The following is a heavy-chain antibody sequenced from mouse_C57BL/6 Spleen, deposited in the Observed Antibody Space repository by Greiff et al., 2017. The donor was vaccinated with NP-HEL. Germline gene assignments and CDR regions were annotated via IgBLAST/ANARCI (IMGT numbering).Heavy chain of an antibody. D-gene: IGHD2-3*01. V-gene: IGHV3-8*01. CDR1: GYSITSDY. CDR3: ARYHRDGYHAMDY. Sequence: EVHLVESGPGLAKPSQTLSLTCSVTGYSITSDYWNWIRKFPGNKLEYMGYISYSGSTYYNPSLKSRISITRDTSKNQYYLQLNSVTTEDTATYYCARYHRDGYHAMDYWGQGTSVTVSS. CDR2: ISYSGST. J-gene: IGHJ4*01.